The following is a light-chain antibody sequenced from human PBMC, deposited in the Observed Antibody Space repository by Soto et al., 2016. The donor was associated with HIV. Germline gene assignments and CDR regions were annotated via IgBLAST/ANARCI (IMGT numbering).Light chain of an antibody. V-gene: IGKV1-5*03. Sequence: DIQMTQSPSTLSASVGDRVTITCRASQSISSWLAWYQQKPGKAPKLLIYKASSLESGVPSRFSGSGSGTEFTLTISSLQPDDFATFYXQQYNSYFPITFGQGTRLEIK. J-gene: IGKJ5*01. CDR2: KAS. CDR3: QQYNSYFPIT. CDR1: QSISSW.